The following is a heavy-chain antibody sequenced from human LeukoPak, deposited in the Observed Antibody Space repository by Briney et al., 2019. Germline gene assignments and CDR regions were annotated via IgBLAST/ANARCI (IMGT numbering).Heavy chain of an antibody. CDR2: INHSGST. J-gene: IGHJ4*02. CDR1: GGSISIYY. Sequence: SETLSLTCTVSGGSISIYYWSWIRQPPGKGLEWIGEINHSGSTNYNPSLKSRVTISVDTSKNQFSLKLSSATAADTAVYYCARGHGSYYYDSSGYLGVFDYWGQGTLVTVSS. D-gene: IGHD3-22*01. V-gene: IGHV4-34*01. CDR3: ARGHGSYYYDSSGYLGVFDY.